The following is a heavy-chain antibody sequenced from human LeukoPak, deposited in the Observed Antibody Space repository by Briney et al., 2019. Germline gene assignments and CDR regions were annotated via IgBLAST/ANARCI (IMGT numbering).Heavy chain of an antibody. V-gene: IGHV3-23*01. CDR3: AKVDGYYYDSSGYYYGHFDY. J-gene: IGHJ4*02. Sequence: PGGSLRLSCAASGFTFSSYAMSWVRQAPGKGLEWVSAISGSGGSTYYADSVKGRFTISRDNSKNTLYLQMNSLRAEDTAVYYCAKVDGYYYDSSGYYYGHFDYWGQGTLVTVSS. CDR2: ISGSGGST. D-gene: IGHD3-22*01. CDR1: GFTFSSYA.